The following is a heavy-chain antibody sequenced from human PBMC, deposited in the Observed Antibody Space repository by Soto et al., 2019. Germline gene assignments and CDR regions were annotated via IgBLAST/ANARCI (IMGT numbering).Heavy chain of an antibody. Sequence: SQTLSLSCDISGDSVSTGMATWNWIRQSPSRGLEWLGRTYYRSKWYYDYAVSVRSRISINPDTSKNQFSLQLNSVTPEDTAVYYCVRLVGNSWLDYWAPRTLVTVSS. CDR1: GDSVSTGMAT. D-gene: IGHD6-13*01. CDR2: TYYRSKWYY. CDR3: VRLVGNSWLDY. J-gene: IGHJ4*02. V-gene: IGHV6-1*01.